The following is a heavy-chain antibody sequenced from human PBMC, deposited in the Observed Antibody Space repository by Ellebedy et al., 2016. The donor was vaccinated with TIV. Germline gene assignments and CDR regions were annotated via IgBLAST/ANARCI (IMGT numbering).Heavy chain of an antibody. CDR2: INPYTGGT. CDR3: ATEKYSYGFGPNWFDP. D-gene: IGHD5-18*01. V-gene: IGHV1-2*04. J-gene: IGHJ5*02. CDR1: GYTLTSYG. Sequence: AASVKVSCKASGYTLTSYGISWVRQAPGQGLEWMGWINPYTGGTNYAQKFQGWVTMTRDTSISTAYMELSRLRSDDTAVYYCATEKYSYGFGPNWFDPWGQGTLVTVSS.